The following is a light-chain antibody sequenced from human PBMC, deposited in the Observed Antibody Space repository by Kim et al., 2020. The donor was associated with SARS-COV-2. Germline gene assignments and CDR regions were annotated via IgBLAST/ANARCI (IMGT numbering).Light chain of an antibody. V-gene: IGLV2-14*04. Sequence: SITISCTGTSSDVGGYNYVSWYQQHPGKAPKLMIYDVSKRPSGVSNRFSGSKSGNTASLTISGLQAEDEADYYCSSYTSSSTFGVFGGGTQLTVL. CDR3: SSYTSSSTFGV. CDR1: SSDVGGYNY. CDR2: DVS. J-gene: IGLJ3*02.